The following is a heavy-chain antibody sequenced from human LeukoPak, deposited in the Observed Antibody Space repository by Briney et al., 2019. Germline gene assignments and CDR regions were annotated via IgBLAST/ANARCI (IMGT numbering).Heavy chain of an antibody. CDR1: GFTFSNAW. Sequence: GGSLRLSCAASGFTFSNAWMSWVRRAPGKGLERVCRVKSKTDGGTTDYPAPVEARFTISRDDSKNTLYLQMNSLKTEDTAVYYCTTDLGYSYGYAFNWGQGTLVTVSS. D-gene: IGHD5-18*01. CDR2: VKSKTDGGTT. CDR3: TTDLGYSYGYAFN. J-gene: IGHJ4*02. V-gene: IGHV3-15*01.